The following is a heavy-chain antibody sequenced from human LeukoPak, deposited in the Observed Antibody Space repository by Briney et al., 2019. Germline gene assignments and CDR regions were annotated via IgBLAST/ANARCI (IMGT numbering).Heavy chain of an antibody. J-gene: IGHJ4*02. Sequence: GGSLRLSCAASGFTFSSYSMTWVRQAPRKGLEWVSSISSSSSYIYYADSVKGRFTISRDNAKNSLYLQMNSLRAEDTAVYYCARSRGVKKEFDYWGQGTLVTVSS. CDR1: GFTFSSYS. CDR3: ARSRGVKKEFDY. CDR2: ISSSSSYI. D-gene: IGHD3-10*01. V-gene: IGHV3-21*01.